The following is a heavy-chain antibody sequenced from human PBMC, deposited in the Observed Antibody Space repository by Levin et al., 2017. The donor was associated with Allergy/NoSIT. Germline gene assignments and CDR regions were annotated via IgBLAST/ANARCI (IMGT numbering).Heavy chain of an antibody. CDR1: GFTFSSYG. Sequence: GESLKISCAASGFTFSSYGMHWVRQAPGKGLEWVAVISYDGSNKYYADSVKGRFTISRDNSKNTLYLQMNSLRAEDTAVYYCAKGKGWFSVGATDYWGQGTLVTVSS. V-gene: IGHV3-30*18. D-gene: IGHD1-26*01. J-gene: IGHJ4*02. CDR2: ISYDGSNK. CDR3: AKGKGWFSVGATDY.